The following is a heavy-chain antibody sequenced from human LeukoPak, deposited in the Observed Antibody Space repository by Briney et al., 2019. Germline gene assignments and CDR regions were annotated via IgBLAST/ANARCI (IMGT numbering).Heavy chain of an antibody. D-gene: IGHD6-19*01. CDR2: INHSGST. CDR3: ARGRGYSSGWYFDY. V-gene: IGHV4-34*01. J-gene: IGHJ4*02. Sequence: PSETLSLTCAVYGGSFSGYYWSWIRQPPGKGLEWIGGINHSGSTNYNPSLKSRVTISVDTSKNQFSLKLSSVTAADTAVYYCARGRGYSSGWYFDYWGQGTLVTVSS. CDR1: GGSFSGYY.